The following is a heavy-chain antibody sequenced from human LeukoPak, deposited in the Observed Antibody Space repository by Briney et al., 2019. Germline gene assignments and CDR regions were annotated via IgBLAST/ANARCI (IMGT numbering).Heavy chain of an antibody. V-gene: IGHV4-34*01. CDR1: GGSFSGHY. CDR2: IHHSGST. CDR3: VRISVASYGFLVATTRTYQFDS. Sequence: SETLSLTCAVYGGSFSGHYWGWIRQPPGKGLEWIGEIHHSGSTQYNPSLKSRVTISLDTSKNQFSLSLTSVTAADTAVYYCVRISVASYGFLVATTRTYQFDSWGRGTLVTVSS. D-gene: IGHD5-18*01. J-gene: IGHJ4*02.